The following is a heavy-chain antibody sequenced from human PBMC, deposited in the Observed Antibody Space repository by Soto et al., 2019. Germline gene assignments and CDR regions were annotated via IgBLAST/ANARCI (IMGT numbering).Heavy chain of an antibody. J-gene: IGHJ4*02. V-gene: IGHV3-23*01. CDR3: AKSNGCSGGICN. Sequence: VGSLRLSCAASGFTFSSSAMTWVRQAPGKGLEWVSAITGSGGGTYYADSVKGRFAISRDNSKNTLYLQMDSLRAGDTAVYYCAKSNGCSGGICNCGQGTQVTVSS. CDR1: GFTFSSSA. CDR2: ITGSGGGT. D-gene: IGHD2-15*01.